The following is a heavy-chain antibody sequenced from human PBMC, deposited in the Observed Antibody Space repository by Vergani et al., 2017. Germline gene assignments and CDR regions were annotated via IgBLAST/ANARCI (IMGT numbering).Heavy chain of an antibody. V-gene: IGHV4-59*01. CDR1: GGSISSYY. CDR2: IYYSGST. J-gene: IGHJ5*02. D-gene: IGHD6-13*01. CDR3: ARDREQQLARYWFDP. Sequence: QVQLQESGPGLVKPSETLSLTCTVSGGSISSYYWSWIRQPPGKGLEWIGYIYYSGSTNYNPSLKSRVTRSVATSKNQFSLKLSSVTAADTAVYYCARDREQQLARYWFDPWGQGTLVTVSS.